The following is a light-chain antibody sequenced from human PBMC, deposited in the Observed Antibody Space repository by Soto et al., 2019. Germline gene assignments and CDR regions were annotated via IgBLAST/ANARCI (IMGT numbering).Light chain of an antibody. CDR2: DAS. Sequence: DIQMSQSPASLCASVGDIFTITWLASQSISDWLAWYQQKPGKVPNLLISDASRLQSGVPSRFSGSGSGTEFTLTISSLQPDDFATYYCQQYNSYSRTFGQGTKVDIK. CDR1: QSISDW. V-gene: IGKV1-5*01. J-gene: IGKJ1*01. CDR3: QQYNSYSRT.